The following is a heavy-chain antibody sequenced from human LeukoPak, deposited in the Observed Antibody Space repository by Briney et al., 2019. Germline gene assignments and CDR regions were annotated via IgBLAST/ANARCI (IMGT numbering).Heavy chain of an antibody. J-gene: IGHJ6*02. D-gene: IGHD3-10*01. CDR3: ARDKYYYYYYGMDV. Sequence: GASVKVSCKASGYTFTGYYMHWVRQAPGQGLEWMGWINPNSGGTNCAQKFQGRVTMTRDTSISTAYMELSRLRSDDTAVYYCARDKYYYYYYGMDVWGQGTTVTVSS. V-gene: IGHV1-2*02. CDR1: GYTFTGYY. CDR2: INPNSGGT.